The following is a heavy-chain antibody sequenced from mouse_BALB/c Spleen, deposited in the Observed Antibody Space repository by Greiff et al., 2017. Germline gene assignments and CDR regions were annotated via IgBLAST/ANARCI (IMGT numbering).Heavy chain of an antibody. CDR3: TNYYGSSYAMDY. CDR2: ISSGGSYT. CDR1: GFTFSSYT. D-gene: IGHD1-1*01. Sequence: EVQVVESGGGLVKPGGSLKLSCAASGFTFSSYTMSWVRQTPEKRLEWVATISSGGSYTYYPDSVKGRFTISRDNAKNTLYLQMSSLKSEDTAMYYCTNYYGSSYAMDYWGQGTSVTVSS. J-gene: IGHJ4*01. V-gene: IGHV5-6-4*01.